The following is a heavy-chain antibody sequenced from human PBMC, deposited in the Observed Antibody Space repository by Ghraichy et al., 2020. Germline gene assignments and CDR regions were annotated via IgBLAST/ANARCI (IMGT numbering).Heavy chain of an antibody. CDR3: VTIPRFGESFDY. Sequence: SETLSLTCAVSGYSISSGRWWGWIRQPPGKRLEWIGSIYHSGSIYYNPSLKSRVTMSVDTSKNQFSLKLTSVTAVDTAVYYCVTIPRFGESFDYWGQGTLVTVSS. J-gene: IGHJ4*02. CDR2: IYHSGSI. V-gene: IGHV4-28*05. D-gene: IGHD3-10*01. CDR1: GYSISSGRW.